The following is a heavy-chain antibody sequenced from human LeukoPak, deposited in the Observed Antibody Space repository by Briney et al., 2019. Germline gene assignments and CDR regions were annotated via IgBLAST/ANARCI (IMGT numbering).Heavy chain of an antibody. J-gene: IGHJ4*02. CDR1: GGSISSYY. CDR2: IYYSGST. D-gene: IGHD4-17*01. Sequence: PSETLSLTCTVSGGSISSYYWSWIRQPPGKGLEWIGYIYYSGSTNYNPSLKSRVTISVDTSKNQFSLKVTSVTAADTAVYYCAGVGVYGDLEYWGQGTLVTVSS. CDR3: AGVGVYGDLEY. V-gene: IGHV4-59*08.